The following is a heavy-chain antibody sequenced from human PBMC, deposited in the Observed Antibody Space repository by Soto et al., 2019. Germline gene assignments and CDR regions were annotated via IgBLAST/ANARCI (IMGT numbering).Heavy chain of an antibody. Sequence: PSETLSLTCTVSGGSISSGDYYWSWIRQPPGKGLEWIGYIYYSGSTYYNPSLKSRVTISVDTSKNQFSLKLSSVTAADTAVYYCTRNLVVTAIPGIYYYYGMDVRGQGTTVTVSS. D-gene: IGHD2-21*02. V-gene: IGHV4-30-4*01. CDR1: GGSISSGDYY. J-gene: IGHJ6*02. CDR3: TRNLVVTAIPGIYYYYGMDV. CDR2: IYYSGST.